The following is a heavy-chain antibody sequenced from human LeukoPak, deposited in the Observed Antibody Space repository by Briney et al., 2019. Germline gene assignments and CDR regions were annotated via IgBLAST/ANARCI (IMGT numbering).Heavy chain of an antibody. CDR2: IYYSGST. V-gene: IGHV4-59*01. Sequence: SETLSLTCTVSGGSISSYYWSWLRQPPGKGLEWLGYIYYSGSTNYNPSLKSRVTISVDTSKNQFSLKLSSVTAADTAVYYCARLMYYDSSGYPIFDYWGQGTLVTVSS. D-gene: IGHD3-22*01. CDR1: GGSISSYY. J-gene: IGHJ4*02. CDR3: ARLMYYDSSGYPIFDY.